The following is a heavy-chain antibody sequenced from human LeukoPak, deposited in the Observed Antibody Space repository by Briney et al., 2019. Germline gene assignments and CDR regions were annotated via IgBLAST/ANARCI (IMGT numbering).Heavy chain of an antibody. V-gene: IGHV4-30-2*01. CDR1: GGSISSGGYS. D-gene: IGHD1-26*01. Sequence: SETLSLTCAVSGGSISSGGYSWSWIRQPPGKGLECIGSIFYSGSTYYNPSLKSRVTISVDRSKNQFSLKLSSVTAADTAVYYCARGAGPFDPWGQGTLVTVSS. J-gene: IGHJ5*02. CDR2: IFYSGST. CDR3: ARGAGPFDP.